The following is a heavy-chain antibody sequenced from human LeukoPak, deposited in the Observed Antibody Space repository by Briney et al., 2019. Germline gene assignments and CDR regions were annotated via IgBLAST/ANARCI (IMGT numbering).Heavy chain of an antibody. CDR3: ARQWGDCSSTSCYSAY. J-gene: IGHJ4*02. Sequence: ESLKISCTGSGYSYTNYWIGWVRQMPGKGLEWMGIIYPGDSDTRYSPSFQGQVTISADKSISTAYLQWSSLKASDTAIYYCARQWGDCSSTSCYSAYWGQGTLVTVSS. CDR2: IYPGDSDT. V-gene: IGHV5-51*01. CDR1: GYSYTNYW. D-gene: IGHD2-2*01.